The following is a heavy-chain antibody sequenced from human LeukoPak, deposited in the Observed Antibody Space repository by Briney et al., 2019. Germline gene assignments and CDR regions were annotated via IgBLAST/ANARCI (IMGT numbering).Heavy chain of an antibody. D-gene: IGHD6-19*01. CDR1: GVTLSTYW. CDR3: AREYTSGWYDY. CDR2: IKEDGSVK. J-gene: IGHJ4*02. Sequence: GGSLRLSCVASGVTLSTYWMNWVRQAPGKGLEWVANIKEDGSVKQYVDSVRGRFTISRDNAQNSVHLQMNSLRVEDTAVYYCAREYTSGWYDYWGQGILVTVSS. V-gene: IGHV3-7*03.